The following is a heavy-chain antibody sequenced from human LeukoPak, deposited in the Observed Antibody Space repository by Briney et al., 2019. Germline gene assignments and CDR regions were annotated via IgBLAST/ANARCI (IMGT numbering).Heavy chain of an antibody. D-gene: IGHD4-17*01. CDR3: ARDRTGYGDYVDY. CDR1: GYTFTSYY. J-gene: IGHJ4*02. CDR2: ISAYNGNT. V-gene: IGHV1-18*04. Sequence: ASVKVSCKASGYTFTSYYMHWVRQAPGQGLEWMGWISAYNGNTNYAQKLQGRVTMTTDTSTSTAYMELRSLRSDDTAVYYCARDRTGYGDYVDYWGQGTLVTVSS.